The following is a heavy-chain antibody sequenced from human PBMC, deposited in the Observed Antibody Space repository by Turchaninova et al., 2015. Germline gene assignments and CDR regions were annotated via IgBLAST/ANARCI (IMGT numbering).Heavy chain of an antibody. CDR1: GFIFRRGL. Sequence: GHMVESGVGLVQTGGTLRRSCAASGFIFRRGLRRCVRQAPGKGLEWVANIKEDGSEKNYVASVKGRFTISRDNAKNSLYLQMDFLRADDTAIYYCARDPWDYWGQGTLVTVSS. J-gene: IGHJ4*02. V-gene: IGHV3-7*03. CDR2: IKEDGSEK. CDR3: ARDPWDY.